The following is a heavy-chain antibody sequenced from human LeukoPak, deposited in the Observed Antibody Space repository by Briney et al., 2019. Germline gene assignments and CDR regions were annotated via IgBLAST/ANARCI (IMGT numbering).Heavy chain of an antibody. CDR1: GGTFSSYA. J-gene: IGHJ4*02. CDR2: IIPIFGTA. Sequence: SVKVSCKASGGTFSSYAISWVRQAPGQGLEWMGGIIPIFGTANYAQKFQGRVTITADESTSTAYMELSSLRSEDTAVYYCAREPVSGWYTSDYYFDYWGQGTLVTVSS. D-gene: IGHD6-19*01. CDR3: AREPVSGWYTSDYYFDY. V-gene: IGHV1-69*01.